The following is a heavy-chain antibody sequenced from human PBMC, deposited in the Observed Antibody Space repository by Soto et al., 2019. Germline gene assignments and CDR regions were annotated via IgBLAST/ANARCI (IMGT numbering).Heavy chain of an antibody. CDR3: ARLVDWGNYDILTGPDY. Sequence: PGGSLRLSCAASGFTFSSCSMNWVRQAPGKGLEWVSSISSSSSYIYYADSVKGRFTISRDNAKNSLYLQMNSLRAEDTAVYYCARLVDWGNYDILTGPDYWGQGTLVTVSS. V-gene: IGHV3-21*01. D-gene: IGHD3-9*01. CDR2: ISSSSSYI. J-gene: IGHJ4*02. CDR1: GFTFSSCS.